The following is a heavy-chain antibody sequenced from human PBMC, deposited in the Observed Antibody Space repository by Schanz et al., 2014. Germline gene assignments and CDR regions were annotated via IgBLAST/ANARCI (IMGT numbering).Heavy chain of an antibody. CDR2: INSVGSNT. V-gene: IGHV3-74*02. CDR1: GFTFSSHW. CDR3: ARPPHDSSGYYPFDY. D-gene: IGHD3-22*01. Sequence: EVQLLESGGGLVQPGGSLRLSCAASGFTFSSHWMHWVRQDPGKGLVWVARINSVGSNTDYADSVTGRFTISRDNAKNSLYLQMNSLRAEDTAVYYCARPPHDSSGYYPFDYWGQGTLXTVSS. J-gene: IGHJ4*02.